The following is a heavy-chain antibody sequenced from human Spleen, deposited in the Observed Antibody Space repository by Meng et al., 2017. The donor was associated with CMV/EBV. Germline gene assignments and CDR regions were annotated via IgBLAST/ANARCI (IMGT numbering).Heavy chain of an antibody. V-gene: IGHV1-2*02. CDR3: ARGGAYVGFADY. CDR1: GYTFTGYY. CDR2: INPRTGVT. Sequence: ASVKGSGKASGYTFTGYYMHWVRQAPGQGLEYMGWINPRTGVTNYGQKFQGRVTMTRDTSISRAYMELNRLRSDDTAVYYCARGGAYVGFADYWGQGTLVTVSS. D-gene: IGHD5-12*01. J-gene: IGHJ4*02.